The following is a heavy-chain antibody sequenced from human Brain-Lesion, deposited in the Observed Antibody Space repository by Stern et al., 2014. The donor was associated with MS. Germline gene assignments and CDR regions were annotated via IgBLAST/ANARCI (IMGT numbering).Heavy chain of an antibody. CDR3: ARFPASRPHVFDS. Sequence: QVQLQESGPGLVKPSGTLSLTCAVSGGSISSSNWWSWVRQSPGKGLEWIGESDHSGSTIYNPSLKSRVTVSVDKSKTRSPLTLRSVPAADTAVYFCARFPASRPHVFDSWGQGTLVTVSS. J-gene: IGHJ4*02. V-gene: IGHV4-4*02. CDR2: SDHSGST. CDR1: GGSISSSNW. D-gene: IGHD6-13*01.